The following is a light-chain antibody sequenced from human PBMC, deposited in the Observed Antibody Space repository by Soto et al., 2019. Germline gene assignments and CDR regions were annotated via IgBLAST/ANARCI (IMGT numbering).Light chain of an antibody. J-gene: IGLJ3*02. CDR2: SSN. V-gene: IGLV1-44*01. CDR3: AAWIDSLNAWV. Sequence: QSVLPQPPSASGTPGQTVTLTCSGSSSNIGSNPVNWYQQLPGAAPKLLIYSSNQRPSGVPDRISGAKSGTSASLAISGLQSADEAVYYCAAWIDSLNAWVFGGGTKLTVL. CDR1: SSNIGSNP.